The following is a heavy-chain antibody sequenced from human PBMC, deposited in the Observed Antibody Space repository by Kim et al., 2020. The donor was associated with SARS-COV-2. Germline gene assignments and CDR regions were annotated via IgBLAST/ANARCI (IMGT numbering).Heavy chain of an antibody. Sequence: YAQKFQGRVTITEDTSTDTAYMELSRLRSEDTAVYCCAVSAVAGTQNWFDPWGQGTLVTVSS. CDR3: AVSAVAGTQNWFDP. V-gene: IGHV1-24*01. D-gene: IGHD6-19*01. J-gene: IGHJ5*02.